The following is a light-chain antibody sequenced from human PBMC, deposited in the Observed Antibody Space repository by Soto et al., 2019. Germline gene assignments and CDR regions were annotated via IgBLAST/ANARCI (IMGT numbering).Light chain of an antibody. V-gene: IGKV3-15*01. CDR2: GAS. J-gene: IGKJ4*01. CDR3: QQYNKLPPLT. Sequence: IVMTQSPATLSVSPGERATLSCRASQSISTKLSWYQQKPGQAPRLLIYGASTSATGITARFSGSGSGTEFTLTINSLQSEDFAVYSCQQYNKLPPLTFGGGTKVQIK. CDR1: QSISTK.